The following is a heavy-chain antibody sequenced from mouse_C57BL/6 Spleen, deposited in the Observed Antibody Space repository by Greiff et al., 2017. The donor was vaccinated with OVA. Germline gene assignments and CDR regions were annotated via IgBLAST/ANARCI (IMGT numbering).Heavy chain of an antibody. CDR2: IHPNSGST. CDR3: ARWAYYNNYPYYYAMDY. V-gene: IGHV1-64*01. CDR1: GYTFTSYC. Sequence: QVQLQQPGAELVKPGASVKLSCKASGYTFTSYCMHWVKQRPGQGLEWIGMIHPNSGSTNYNEKFKSKATMTVDKSSSTSYMQLSSLTSEDSAVYYCARWAYYNNYPYYYAMDYWGQGTSVTVSS. J-gene: IGHJ4*01. D-gene: IGHD2-5*01.